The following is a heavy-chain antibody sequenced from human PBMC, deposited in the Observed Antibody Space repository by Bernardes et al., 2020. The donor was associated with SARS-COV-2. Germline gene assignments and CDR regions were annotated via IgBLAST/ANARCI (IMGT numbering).Heavy chain of an antibody. J-gene: IGHJ6*02. CDR2: VYSGGST. CDR1: GFIVSDNY. CDR3: ARGIQQLGLYYYGLDV. V-gene: IGHV3-66*02. Sequence: GGSLRLSCAASGFIVSDNYMSWVRQAPGKGLKWVSDVYSGGSTYYADSVKGRFTISRDNSKNTLNLQMNSLRDEDSAVYYCARGIQQLGLYYYGLDVWGQGTTVTVSS. D-gene: IGHD6-13*01.